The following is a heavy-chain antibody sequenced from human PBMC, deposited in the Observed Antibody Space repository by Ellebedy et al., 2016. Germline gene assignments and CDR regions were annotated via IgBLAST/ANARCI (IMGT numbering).Heavy chain of an antibody. Sequence: ASVKVSCXASGYTFTGYYIHWVRQAPGQGLEWMGWINPNSGGTNYAQKFQGRVTMTRDTSISTAYMELSRLRSDDTAVYYCASITYPSYGSGSYFWGRYYYYYYVMDVWGQGTTVTVSS. CDR2: INPNSGGT. CDR1: GYTFTGYY. CDR3: ASITYPSYGSGSYFWGRYYYYYYVMDV. V-gene: IGHV1-2*02. D-gene: IGHD3-10*01. J-gene: IGHJ6*02.